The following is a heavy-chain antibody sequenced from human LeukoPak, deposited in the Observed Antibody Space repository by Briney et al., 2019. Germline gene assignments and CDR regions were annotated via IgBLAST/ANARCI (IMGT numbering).Heavy chain of an antibody. CDR1: GYTFTGYY. CDR2: INPNSGGT. Sequence: ASVKVSCKASGYTFTGYYMHWVRQAPGQGREWMGWINPNSGGTNYAQKFQGRVTITRNTSISTAYMELSSLRSEDTAVYYCARGYRFYYYMDVWGKGTTVTVSS. V-gene: IGHV1-2*02. J-gene: IGHJ6*03. D-gene: IGHD2-2*02. CDR3: ARGYRFYYYMDV.